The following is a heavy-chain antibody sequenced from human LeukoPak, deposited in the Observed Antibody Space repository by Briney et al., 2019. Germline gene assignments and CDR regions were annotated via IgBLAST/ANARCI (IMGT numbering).Heavy chain of an antibody. J-gene: IGHJ6*03. D-gene: IGHD6-19*01. CDR2: IKSKTDGGTT. Sequence: GGSLRLSCRASGFTFGDYPMSWVRQAPGKGLEWVGRIKSKTDGGTTDYAAPVKGRFTISRDDSKNTLYLQMNSLKTEDTAVYYCTTVASSGWFYYYYMDVWGKGTTVTISS. CDR1: GFTFGDYP. V-gene: IGHV3-15*01. CDR3: TTVASSGWFYYYYMDV.